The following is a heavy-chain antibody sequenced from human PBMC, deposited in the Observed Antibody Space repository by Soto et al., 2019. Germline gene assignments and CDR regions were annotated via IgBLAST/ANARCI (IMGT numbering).Heavy chain of an antibody. D-gene: IGHD3-10*01. Sequence: QVQLVESGGGVVQPGRSLRLSCAASGFTFSSYGMHWVRQAPGKGLEWVAVISYDGSNKYYADSVKGRFTISRDNSKNTLYLQMNSLRAEDTAVYYCAKDFWGIGILWFGELLYNDYWGQGTLVTVSS. J-gene: IGHJ4*02. CDR2: ISYDGSNK. CDR3: AKDFWGIGILWFGELLYNDY. CDR1: GFTFSSYG. V-gene: IGHV3-30*18.